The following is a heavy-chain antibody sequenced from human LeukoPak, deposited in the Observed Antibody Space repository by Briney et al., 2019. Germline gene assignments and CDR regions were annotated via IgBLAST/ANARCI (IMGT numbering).Heavy chain of an antibody. CDR2: IYYSGST. V-gene: IGHV4-59*01. CDR3: ARGEGWLANDY. Sequence: PSETLSLTCTVSGGSTSSYYWSWIRQPPGKGLEWIGYIYYSGSTNYNPSLKSRVTISVDTSKNQFSLKLSSVTAADTAVYYCARGEGWLANDYWGQGTLVTVSS. D-gene: IGHD5-24*01. J-gene: IGHJ4*02. CDR1: GGSTSSYY.